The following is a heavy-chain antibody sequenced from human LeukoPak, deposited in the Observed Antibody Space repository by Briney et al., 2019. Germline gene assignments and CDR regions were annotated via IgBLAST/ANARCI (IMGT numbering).Heavy chain of an antibody. CDR3: ARDGAVAGPNFDY. J-gene: IGHJ4*02. CDR1: GYTFTSYA. CDR2: INTNTGNP. Sequence: GASVKVSCKTSGYTFTSYAISWVRQAPGQGLEWMGWINTNTGNPTYAQGFTGRFVFSLDTSVSTAYLQISSLKAEDTAVYYCARDGAVAGPNFDYWGQGTLVTVSS. D-gene: IGHD6-19*01. V-gene: IGHV7-4-1*02.